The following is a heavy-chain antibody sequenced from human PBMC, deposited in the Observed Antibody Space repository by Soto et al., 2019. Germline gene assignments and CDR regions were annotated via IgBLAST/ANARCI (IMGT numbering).Heavy chain of an antibody. CDR1: GFTFSSYA. CDR3: ARDGPYSYGTFDY. Sequence: QVQLVESGGGVVQPGRSLRLSCAASGFTFSSYAMHWVRQAPGKGLEWVAVISYDGSNKYYADSVKGRFTISRDNSKNTLYLQMNSLRAEDTAIYYCARDGPYSYGTFDYWGREPWSPSPQ. CDR2: ISYDGSNK. D-gene: IGHD5-18*01. V-gene: IGHV3-30-3*01. J-gene: IGHJ4*02.